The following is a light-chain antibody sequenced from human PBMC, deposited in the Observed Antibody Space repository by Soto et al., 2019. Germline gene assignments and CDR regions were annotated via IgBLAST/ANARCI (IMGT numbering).Light chain of an antibody. Sequence: DIQMTQSPSTLSASVGDRVTITCRASQSISSWLAWYRQKPGEPPKLLIYEGSTLERGVPARFSGSGSGTEFTLTISSLQSEDFAVYYCQQYNNWPPMAFGQGTKVEIK. CDR2: EGS. CDR3: QQYNNWPPMA. CDR1: QSISSW. J-gene: IGKJ1*01. V-gene: IGKV1-5*03.